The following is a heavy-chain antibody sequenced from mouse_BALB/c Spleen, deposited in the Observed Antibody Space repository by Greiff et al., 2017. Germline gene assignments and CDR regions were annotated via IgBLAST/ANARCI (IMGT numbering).Heavy chain of an antibody. CDR3: ARREGDAMDY. V-gene: IGHV5-6-2*01. J-gene: IGHJ4*01. CDR2: INSNGGST. CDR1: GFTFSSYY. Sequence: EVHLVESGGGLVKLGGSLKLSCAASGFTFSSYYMSWVRQTPEKRLELVAAINSNGGSTYYPDTVKGRFTISRDNAKNTLYLQMSSLKSEDTALYYCARREGDAMDYWGQGTSVTVSS.